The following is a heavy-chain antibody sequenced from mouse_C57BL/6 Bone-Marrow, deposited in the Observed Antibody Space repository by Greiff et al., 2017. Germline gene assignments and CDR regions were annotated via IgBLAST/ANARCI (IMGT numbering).Heavy chain of an antibody. Sequence: DVMLVESGGGLVQPGGSLKLTCAASGFTFSDYGMAWVRQAPRKGPEWVAFISNLAYSISYADTVTGRFTISRENAKNTLYLEMSILRSEDTAMYYCERHGNLGYYYGSSYGYDMDYWGQGTSVTVSS. CDR1: GFTFSDYG. CDR3: ERHGNLGYYYGSSYGYDMDY. D-gene: IGHD1-1*01. V-gene: IGHV5-15*01. J-gene: IGHJ4*01. CDR2: ISNLAYSI.